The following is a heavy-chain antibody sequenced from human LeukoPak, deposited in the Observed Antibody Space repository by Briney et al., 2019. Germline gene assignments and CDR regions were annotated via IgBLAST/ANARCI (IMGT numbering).Heavy chain of an antibody. V-gene: IGHV4-59*11. J-gene: IGHJ4*02. CDR2: IYYSGST. CDR3: ARDVRRYSGFDY. CDR1: GGSISSHY. D-gene: IGHD4-23*01. Sequence: PSETLSLTCTVSGGSISSHYWSWIRQPPGKGLEWIGYIYYSGSTNYNPSLKSRVTISVDTSKNQFSLKLSSVTAADTAVYYCARDVRRYSGFDYWGQGTLVTVSS.